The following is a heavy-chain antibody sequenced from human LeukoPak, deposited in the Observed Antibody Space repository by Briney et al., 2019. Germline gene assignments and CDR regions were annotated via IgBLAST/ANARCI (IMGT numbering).Heavy chain of an antibody. Sequence: PGGSLRLSCAASGFTFSSYGMHWVRQAPGKGLEWVAVIWYDGSNKYYADSVKGRFTISRDNSKNTLYLQMNSLRAEDTAVYYCARDLGYCSGGSCYSGRARNHYFDYWGQGTLVTVSS. CDR2: IWYDGSNK. V-gene: IGHV3-33*08. D-gene: IGHD2-15*01. CDR3: ARDLGYCSGGSCYSGRARNHYFDY. J-gene: IGHJ4*02. CDR1: GFTFSSYG.